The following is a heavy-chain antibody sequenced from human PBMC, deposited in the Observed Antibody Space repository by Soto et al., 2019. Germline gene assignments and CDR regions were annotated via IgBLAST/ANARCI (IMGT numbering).Heavy chain of an antibody. Sequence: SETLSLTCTVSGDSFSSYYWTWIRQPPGKRLEWVAYIFHTGNTNYNPSLKSRVTISVDTSKNQFSLKLRSVTPADTAVYYCAALDGALDYWGPGTLVTVSS. V-gene: IGHV4-59*01. CDR2: IFHTGNT. J-gene: IGHJ4*02. CDR3: AALDGALDY. D-gene: IGHD3-10*01. CDR1: GDSFSSYY.